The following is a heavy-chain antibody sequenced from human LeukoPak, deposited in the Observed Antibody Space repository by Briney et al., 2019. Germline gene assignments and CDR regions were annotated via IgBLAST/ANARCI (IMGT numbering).Heavy chain of an antibody. D-gene: IGHD6-13*01. Sequence: PSGTLSLTCAVSGGSISSSNWWRWVRQPPGKGLEWIGEIYHSGSTNYNPSLKSRVTISVDKSKNQFSLKLSSVTAADTAVYYCARGRELVLGGRYWYFDLWGRGTLVTVSS. J-gene: IGHJ2*01. V-gene: IGHV4-4*02. CDR2: IYHSGST. CDR3: ARGRELVLGGRYWYFDL. CDR1: GGSISSSNW.